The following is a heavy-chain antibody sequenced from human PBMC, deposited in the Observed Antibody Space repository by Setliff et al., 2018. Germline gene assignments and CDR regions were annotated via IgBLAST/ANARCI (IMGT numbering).Heavy chain of an antibody. Sequence: KPSETLSLTCTVSGGSISSYYWTWIRQPPGKGLEWIGYFYHSGSSNYNPSLKGRVTMTSDTSRNQLSLKLTSVSAADTAIYYCARSSYYASGNSHNYYMDVWGKGTAVTVSS. CDR3: ARSSYYASGNSHNYYMDV. D-gene: IGHD3-10*01. CDR2: FYHSGSS. V-gene: IGHV4-59*08. CDR1: GGSISSYY. J-gene: IGHJ6*03.